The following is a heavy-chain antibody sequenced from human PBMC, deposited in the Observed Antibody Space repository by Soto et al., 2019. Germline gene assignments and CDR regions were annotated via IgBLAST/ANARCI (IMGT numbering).Heavy chain of an antibody. D-gene: IGHD6-19*01. CDR3: ASPSSGWYPNGWFDP. V-gene: IGHV4-34*01. J-gene: IGHJ5*02. CDR2: INHSGST. Sequence: SETLSLTCAVYGGSFSGYYWSWIRQPPGKGLEWIGEINHSGSTNYNPSLKSRVTISVDTSKNQFSLKLSSVTAADTAVYYCASPSSGWYPNGWFDPWGQGTLVTVSS. CDR1: GGSFSGYY.